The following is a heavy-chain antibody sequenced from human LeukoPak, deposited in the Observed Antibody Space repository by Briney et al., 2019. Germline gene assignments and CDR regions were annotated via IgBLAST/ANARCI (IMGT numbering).Heavy chain of an antibody. CDR3: ARSLVPYYYYALDV. Sequence: GGSLRLSCAASKFTFSTYTMRWVRQAPGKGLEWVSLMSSDVGDKYYADSVKGRFTISRDNSKNTLSLQMNSLKADDTAVYYCARSLVPYYYYALDVWGQGTTVTVSS. CDR1: KFTFSTYT. CDR2: MSSDVGDK. D-gene: IGHD6-13*01. V-gene: IGHV3-30*04. J-gene: IGHJ6*02.